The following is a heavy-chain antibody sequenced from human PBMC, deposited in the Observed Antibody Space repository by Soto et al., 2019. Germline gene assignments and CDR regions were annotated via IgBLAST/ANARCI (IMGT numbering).Heavy chain of an antibody. V-gene: IGHV4-59*12. Sequence: PSETLSLTCSVSNGSISGFYWTWIRQPPGKILEWIGYIHYSGRTDYNPSLTSRATMSVDTSKNQFSLNLKSITAADTAVYYCVRVGVGIGNHFDSWGRGTLVTVPS. CDR3: VRVGVGIGNHFDS. J-gene: IGHJ4*02. CDR2: IHYSGRT. D-gene: IGHD1-26*01. CDR1: NGSISGFY.